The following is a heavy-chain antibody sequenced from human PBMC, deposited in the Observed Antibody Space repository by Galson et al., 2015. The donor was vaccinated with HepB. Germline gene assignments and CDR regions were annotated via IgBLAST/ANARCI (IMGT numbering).Heavy chain of an antibody. CDR1: GFTFSDYW. D-gene: IGHD3-10*01. CDR2: INQDGSDI. Sequence: SLRLSCAASGFTFSDYWMRWVRQAPGKGLEWVANINQDGSDIYYVDSVEGRFTISRDNARDSLHLQMNSLRAEDTAVYYCARFRYGLGYFDYWGQGILVTVSS. J-gene: IGHJ4*02. CDR3: ARFRYGLGYFDY. V-gene: IGHV3-7*03.